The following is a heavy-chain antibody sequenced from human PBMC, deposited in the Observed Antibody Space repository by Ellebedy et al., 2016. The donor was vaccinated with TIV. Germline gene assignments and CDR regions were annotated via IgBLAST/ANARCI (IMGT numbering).Heavy chain of an antibody. V-gene: IGHV3-9*01. D-gene: IGHD6-13*01. CDR3: TRGKARTGYQYGMDL. CDR1: GFTFEDYA. CDR2: ISWNSGKI. J-gene: IGHJ6*02. Sequence: PGGSLRLSCAASGFTFEDYAMHWVRQAPGKGLEWVSGISWNSGKIGYAGSVKGRFTISRDNSKNTAFLQMNSLRAEDTAVYFCTRGKARTGYQYGMDLWGQGTTVAVSS.